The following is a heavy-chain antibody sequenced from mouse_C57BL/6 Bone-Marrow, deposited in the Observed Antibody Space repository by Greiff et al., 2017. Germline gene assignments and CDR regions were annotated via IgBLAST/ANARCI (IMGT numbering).Heavy chain of an antibody. CDR1: GYTFTSYW. CDR2: IYPGSGST. D-gene: IGHD2-5*01. J-gene: IGHJ1*03. CDR3: ARPYYSNYWYFDV. Sequence: QVQLQQPGAELVKPGASVKMSCKASGYTFTSYWITWVKQRPGQGLEWIGDIYPGSGSTNYNEKFKGKATLTVDTSSSTAYMQLSSLTSEASAVYYCARPYYSNYWYFDVWGTETTVTVSS. V-gene: IGHV1-55*01.